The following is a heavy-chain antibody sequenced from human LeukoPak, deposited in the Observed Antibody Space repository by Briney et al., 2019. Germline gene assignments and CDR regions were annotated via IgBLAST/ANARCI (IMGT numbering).Heavy chain of an antibody. CDR3: ARDRMTTIDY. Sequence: GSLRLSCAASGFTFSSYAMHWVRQAPGKGLEWVAVISYDGSNKYYADSVKGRFTISRDNSKNTLYLQMNSLRAEDTAVYYCARDRMTTIDYWGQGTLVTVSS. J-gene: IGHJ4*02. CDR1: GFTFSSYA. D-gene: IGHD4-17*01. CDR2: ISYDGSNK. V-gene: IGHV3-30-3*01.